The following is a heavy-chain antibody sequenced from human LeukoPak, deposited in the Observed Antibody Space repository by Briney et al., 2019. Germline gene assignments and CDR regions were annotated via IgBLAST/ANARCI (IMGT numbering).Heavy chain of an antibody. CDR3: AKVPDSSSWYSYFDY. CDR1: GFTFSSYS. J-gene: IGHJ4*02. D-gene: IGHD6-13*01. CDR2: ISSSSSYI. V-gene: IGHV3-21*04. Sequence: PGGSLRLSCAASGFTFSSYSMNWVRQAPGKGLEWVSSISSSSSYIYYADSVKGRFTISRDNAKNSLYLQMNSLRAEDTAVYYCAKVPDSSSWYSYFDYWGQGTLVTVSS.